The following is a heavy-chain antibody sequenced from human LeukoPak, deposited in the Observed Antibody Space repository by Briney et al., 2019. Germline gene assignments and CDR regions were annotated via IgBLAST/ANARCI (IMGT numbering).Heavy chain of an antibody. V-gene: IGHV3-30*18. Sequence: PGGSLRLSCSASGFTLGSDGMHWVRQAPGKGLEWVAVITYDGYYKYYADSVKGRFTISRDNSKNTLYLQMNSLRAEDTAVYYCAKDLGGILTGYYPPLAYYYYGMDVWGQGTMVTVSS. CDR2: ITYDGYYK. CDR1: GFTLGSDG. J-gene: IGHJ6*02. CDR3: AKDLGGILTGYYPPLAYYYYGMDV. D-gene: IGHD3-9*01.